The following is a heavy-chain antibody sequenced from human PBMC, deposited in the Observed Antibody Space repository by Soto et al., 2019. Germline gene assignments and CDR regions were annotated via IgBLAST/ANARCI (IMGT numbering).Heavy chain of an antibody. J-gene: IGHJ2*01. Sequence: GGSLRLSCAASGFTFSSYAMSWVRQAPGKGLEWVSAISGSGGSTYYADSVKGRFTISRDNAKNSLYLQMNSLRAEDTAVYYCARTPARSIDYWYFDLWGRGTLVTVSS. V-gene: IGHV3-23*01. D-gene: IGHD1-7*01. CDR1: GFTFSSYA. CDR2: ISGSGGST. CDR3: ARTPARSIDYWYFDL.